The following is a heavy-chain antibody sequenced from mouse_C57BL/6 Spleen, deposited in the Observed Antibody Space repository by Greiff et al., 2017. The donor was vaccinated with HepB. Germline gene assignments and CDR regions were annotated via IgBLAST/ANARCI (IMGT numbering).Heavy chain of an antibody. CDR3: ARRRDDSNYGAWFAY. CDR2: INPSSGYT. J-gene: IGHJ3*01. Sequence: QVQLQQSGAELAKPGASVKLSCKASGYTFTSYWMHWVKQRPGQGLEWIGYINPSSGYTKYNQKFKDKATLTADKSSSTAYMQLSSLTYEDSAVYYCARRRDDSNYGAWFAYWGQGTLVTVSA. V-gene: IGHV1-7*01. CDR1: GYTFTSYW. D-gene: IGHD2-5*01.